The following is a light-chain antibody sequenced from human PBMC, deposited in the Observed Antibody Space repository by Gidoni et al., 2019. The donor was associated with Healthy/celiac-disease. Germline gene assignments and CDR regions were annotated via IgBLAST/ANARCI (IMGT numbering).Light chain of an antibody. CDR2: GAS. CDR3: QQYGSSHGT. J-gene: IGKJ1*01. CDR1: QSVSSSY. Sequence: EIVLTQSPVTLSLSPGERATLSCRASQSVSSSYLAWYQQKPGQAPRLLIYGASSRATGIPDRVSGSGSGKDFTITIRRMEPEDFAVYDWQQYGSSHGTFGKGTKVEIK. V-gene: IGKV3-20*01.